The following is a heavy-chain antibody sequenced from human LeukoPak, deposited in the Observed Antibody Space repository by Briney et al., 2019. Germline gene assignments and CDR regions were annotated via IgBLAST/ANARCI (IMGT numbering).Heavy chain of an antibody. D-gene: IGHD4-17*01. J-gene: IGHJ6*02. V-gene: IGHV4-31*03. Sequence: ASETLSLTCTVSGGSISSGGYYWSWIRQHPGQGLEGIGYIDDSGSTYDNPSLKSRVTISVDTSKNQFSLKLSSVTDADTAVYSSARDPGPSQMTTVTTHGYYYGMDVWGQGTTVTVSS. CDR2: IDDSGST. CDR3: ARDPGPSQMTTVTTHGYYYGMDV. CDR1: GGSISSGGYY.